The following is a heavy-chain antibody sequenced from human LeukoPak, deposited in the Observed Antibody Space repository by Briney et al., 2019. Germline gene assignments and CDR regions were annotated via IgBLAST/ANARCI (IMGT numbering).Heavy chain of an antibody. D-gene: IGHD3-3*01. CDR2: ISGSNSYI. V-gene: IGHV3-21*01. CDR1: GFTFSCYT. Sequence: GGSLRLSCAASGFTFSCYTMHWIRQAPGKGLEWVSSISGSNSYIFYADSVKGRFTVSRDNAKDSLYLQMNSLRAEDTAVYYCARDRGHYYDFWSGYDYWGQGTLVTVSS. CDR3: ARDRGHYYDFWSGYDY. J-gene: IGHJ4*02.